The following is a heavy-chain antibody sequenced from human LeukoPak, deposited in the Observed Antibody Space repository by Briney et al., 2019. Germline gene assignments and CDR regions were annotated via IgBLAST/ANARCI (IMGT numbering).Heavy chain of an antibody. CDR2: INTDGSST. V-gene: IGHV3-74*01. CDR1: GFTFSGYW. Sequence: PGGSLRLSCAASGFTFSGYWMHWVRHVAGKGLLWVSRINTDGSSTTSDDSVKGQCTVSRDNTKNTLYLQVNSLRAEDTAVYYCARPSYYYDSSGYYHDYWGQGTLVTVSS. CDR3: ARPSYYYDSSGYYHDY. J-gene: IGHJ4*02. D-gene: IGHD3-22*01.